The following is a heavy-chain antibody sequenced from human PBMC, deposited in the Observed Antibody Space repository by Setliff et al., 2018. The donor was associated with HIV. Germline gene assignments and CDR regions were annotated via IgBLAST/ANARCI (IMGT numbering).Heavy chain of an antibody. CDR2: IYPGDSNT. V-gene: IGHV5-51*01. D-gene: IGHD2-2*01. J-gene: IGHJ4*02. CDR3: ATPISITSGSAFDY. CDR1: GYSFISYW. Sequence: GESLKISCKGSGYSFISYWIGWVRQMPGKGLEWMGIIYPGDSNTKYSPSFQGQVTLSVDKSISTAYLQWSSLKASDTAMYYCATPISITSGSAFDYWGQVTLVTAPQ.